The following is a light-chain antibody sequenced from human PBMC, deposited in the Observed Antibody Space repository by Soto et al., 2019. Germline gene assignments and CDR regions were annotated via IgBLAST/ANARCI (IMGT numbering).Light chain of an antibody. CDR2: GAS. Sequence: EIVLTQSPGTLSLSPGARATLSCRASQSVSNRYFAWYQQKPGQAPRLLIYGASTRATGIPDRFSGSGSGPDFTLTISRLEPEDFAVYFCQRYGSLRTFGQGTKVDIK. J-gene: IGKJ1*01. CDR3: QRYGSLRT. CDR1: QSVSNRY. V-gene: IGKV3-20*01.